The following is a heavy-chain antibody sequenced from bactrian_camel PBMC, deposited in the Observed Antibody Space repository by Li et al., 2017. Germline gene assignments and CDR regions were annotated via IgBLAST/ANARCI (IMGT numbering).Heavy chain of an antibody. CDR2: INNDALT. V-gene: IGHV3S53*01. CDR3: AAGFGGCGLHWWGRKYDY. CDR1: GYTSFIDC. J-gene: IGHJ4*01. Sequence: VQLVESGGGSALAGGSVRLSCTYSGYTSFIDCMGWFRQDPGKEREGVAAINNDALTSYGDSVRGRFTISRDSAKNMVFLQMDNLKPEDTAMYYCAAGFGGCGLHWWGRKYDYWGQGTQVTVS. D-gene: IGHD5*01.